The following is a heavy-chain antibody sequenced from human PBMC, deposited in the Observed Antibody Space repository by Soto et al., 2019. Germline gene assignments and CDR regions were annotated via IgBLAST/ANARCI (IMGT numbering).Heavy chain of an antibody. D-gene: IGHD3-10*01. CDR1: GGTFSSYA. Sequence: ASVKVSCKASGGTFSSYAISWVRQAPGQGLEWMGGISAYNGNTNYAQKLQGRVTMTTDTSTSTAYMELRSLRSDDTAVYYCARVDTMVRGVRIDPWGQGTLVAVSS. CDR3: ARVDTMVRGVRIDP. V-gene: IGHV1-18*01. CDR2: ISAYNGNT. J-gene: IGHJ5*02.